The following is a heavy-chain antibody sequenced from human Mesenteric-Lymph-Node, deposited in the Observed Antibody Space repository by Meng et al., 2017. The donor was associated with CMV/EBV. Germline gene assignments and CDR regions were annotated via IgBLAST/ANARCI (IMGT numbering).Heavy chain of an antibody. D-gene: IGHD4-17*01. CDR3: TTANTVTRRRTYYFDY. J-gene: IGHJ4*02. Sequence: GESLKISCAASGFTFSNAWMSWVRQAPGKGLEWVGRIKSKTDGGTTDYAAPVKGRFTISRDDSKNTLYLQMNSLKTEDTAMYYCTTANTVTRRRTYYFDYWGQGTLVTVSS. CDR2: IKSKTDGGTT. CDR1: GFTFSNAW. V-gene: IGHV3-15*01.